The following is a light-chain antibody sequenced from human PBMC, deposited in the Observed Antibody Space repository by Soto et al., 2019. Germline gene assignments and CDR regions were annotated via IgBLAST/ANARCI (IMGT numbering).Light chain of an antibody. CDR1: QSVSSN. Sequence: EIVMTQSPATLSVSPGERATISCRASQSVSSNLAWYQQKPGQAPRLLIYGASTRATGIPARFSGSRSGTEVTLTISSLQPEDFAVYYCQQYNNWPLTFGGGTKVEIK. J-gene: IGKJ4*01. CDR2: GAS. V-gene: IGKV3-15*01. CDR3: QQYNNWPLT.